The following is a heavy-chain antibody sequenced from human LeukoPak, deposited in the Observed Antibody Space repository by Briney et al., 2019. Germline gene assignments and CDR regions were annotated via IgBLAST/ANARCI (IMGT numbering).Heavy chain of an antibody. J-gene: IGHJ6*02. CDR1: GFTFSSNY. CDR2: IYSGGST. CDR3: ARAGAYYDFWSGYYPYYYYGMDV. Sequence: GGSLRLSCAASGFTFSSNYMSWVRQAPGKGLEWVSVIYSGGSTYYADSVKGRFTISRDNSKNTLYLQMNSLRAEDTAVYYCARAGAYYDFWSGYYPYYYYGMDVWGQGTTVTVSS. V-gene: IGHV3-53*01. D-gene: IGHD3-3*01.